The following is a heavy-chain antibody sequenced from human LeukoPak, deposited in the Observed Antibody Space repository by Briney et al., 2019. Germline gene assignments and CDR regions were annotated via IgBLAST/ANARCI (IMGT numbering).Heavy chain of an antibody. CDR3: CTSPSFGSSWYQFNY. J-gene: IGHJ4*02. CDR1: GFTFSDYY. Sequence: GGSLRLSCAASGFTFSDYYMSWIRQAPGKGLEWVSAISGRDGRTYYTDSVKGRFTISRDNSKNTLYLQMNSLRAEDTAVYYCCTSPSFGSSWYQFNYWGQGALVIVSS. D-gene: IGHD6-13*01. CDR2: ISGRDGRT. V-gene: IGHV3-23*01.